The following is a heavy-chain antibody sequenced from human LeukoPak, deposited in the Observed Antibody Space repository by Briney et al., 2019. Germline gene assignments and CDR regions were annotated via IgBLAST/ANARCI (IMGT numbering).Heavy chain of an antibody. CDR3: ARDRGGSHSRLYYYYMDV. CDR1: GGSISSYY. D-gene: IGHD3-16*01. J-gene: IGHJ6*03. V-gene: IGHV4-59*12. Sequence: SETLSLTCTVSGGSISSYYWSWIRQPPGKGLEWIGYIYYSGSTNYNPSLKSRVTISVDTSKDQFSLKLSSVTAADTAVYYCARDRGGSHSRLYYYYMDVWGKGTTVTISS. CDR2: IYYSGST.